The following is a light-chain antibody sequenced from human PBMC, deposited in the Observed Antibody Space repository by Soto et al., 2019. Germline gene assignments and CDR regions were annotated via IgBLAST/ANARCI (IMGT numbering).Light chain of an antibody. Sequence: EIVLTQSPATVSLSSGGIATVAXRASERISFYFAWYQQEHGXPPRXXXLDXSTMATGSPDRFIGSGSATDFTLTISRMEPEDFAVYYCQQYNNWTWTFGQGTKVEIK. CDR2: DXS. V-gene: IGKV3-11*01. CDR1: ERISFY. J-gene: IGKJ1*01. CDR3: QQYNNWTWT.